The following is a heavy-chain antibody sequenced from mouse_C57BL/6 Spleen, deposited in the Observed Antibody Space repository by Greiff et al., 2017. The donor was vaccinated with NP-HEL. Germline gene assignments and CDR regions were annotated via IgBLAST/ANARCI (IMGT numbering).Heavy chain of an antibody. Sequence: DVMLVESGGDLVKPGGSLKLSCAASGFTFSSYGMSWVRQTPDKRLEWVATISSGGSYTYYPDSVKGRFTISRDNAKNTLYLQMSSLKSEDTAMYYCARQGTYDYDAMDYWGQGTSVTVSS. CDR1: GFTFSSYG. CDR2: ISSGGSYT. D-gene: IGHD6-5*01. V-gene: IGHV5-6*02. J-gene: IGHJ4*01. CDR3: ARQGTYDYDAMDY.